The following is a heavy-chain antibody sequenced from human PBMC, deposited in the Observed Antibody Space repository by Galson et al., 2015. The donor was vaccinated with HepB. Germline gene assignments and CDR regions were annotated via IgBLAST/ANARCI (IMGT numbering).Heavy chain of an antibody. Sequence: SLSLSCAAPGFTFSDYYMTWIRQVPGKGLEWISYISANTIYTNYAASVKGRFTISRDNVKNSVFLQMNSLRAEDAALYYCARVAHSDYGDHAHFDFWGRGTLVTVSS. D-gene: IGHD4-17*01. CDR1: GFTFSDYY. CDR3: ARVAHSDYGDHAHFDF. CDR2: ISANTIYT. J-gene: IGHJ4*02. V-gene: IGHV3-11*06.